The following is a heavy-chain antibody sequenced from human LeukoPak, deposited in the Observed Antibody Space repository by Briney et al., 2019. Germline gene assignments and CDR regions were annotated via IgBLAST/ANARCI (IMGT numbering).Heavy chain of an antibody. Sequence: SETLSLTCTVSGGSVSSGSYYWSWIRQPPGKGLEWIGYIYYSGSTNYNPPLKSRVTISVDTSKNQFSLKLSSVTAADTAVYYCARELLWFGIFDYWGQGTLVTVSS. CDR1: GGSVSSGSYY. D-gene: IGHD3-10*01. CDR3: ARELLWFGIFDY. V-gene: IGHV4-61*01. CDR2: IYYSGST. J-gene: IGHJ4*02.